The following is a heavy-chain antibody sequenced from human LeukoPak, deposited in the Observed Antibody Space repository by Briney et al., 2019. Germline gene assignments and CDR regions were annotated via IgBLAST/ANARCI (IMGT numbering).Heavy chain of an antibody. V-gene: IGHV4-39*01. CDR1: GGSISSSSYY. CDR3: ARHSSGWYDDY. D-gene: IGHD6-19*01. J-gene: IGHJ4*02. CDR2: IYYSGST. Sequence: SETLSLTCTVSGGSISSSSYYWGWIRQPPGKGQEWIGSIYYSGSTYYNPSLKSRVTISVDTSKNQFSLKLSSVTAADTAVYYCARHSSGWYDDYWGQGTLVTVSS.